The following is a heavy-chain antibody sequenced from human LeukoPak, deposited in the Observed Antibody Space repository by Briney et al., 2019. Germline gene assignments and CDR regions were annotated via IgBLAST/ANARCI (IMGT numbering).Heavy chain of an antibody. CDR3: ARTSAVMKPFDY. J-gene: IGHJ4*02. CDR1: GFTVSSNY. Sequence: PGGSLRLSCAASGFTVSSNYMSWVRQAPGKGLEWGSVFYSGGTTYYTDSVKGRFIISRDSSKNTLYLQINHLRAEDTAMYFCARTSAVMKPFDYWGQGTLVTVSS. CDR2: FYSGGTT. D-gene: IGHD2-21*01. V-gene: IGHV3-53*01.